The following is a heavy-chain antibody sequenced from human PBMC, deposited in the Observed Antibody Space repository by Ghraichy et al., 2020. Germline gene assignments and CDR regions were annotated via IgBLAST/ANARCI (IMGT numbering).Heavy chain of an antibody. D-gene: IGHD3-3*01. CDR3: AREPPYYDFWSGYYTGMIGGDY. CDR2: ISAYNGNT. V-gene: IGHV1-18*01. J-gene: IGHJ4*02. CDR1: GYTFTSYG. Sequence: ASVKVSCKASGYTFTSYGISWVRQAPGQGLEWMGWISAYNGNTNYAQKHQGRVTMTTDTSTSTAYMELRSLRSDDTAVYYCAREPPYYDFWSGYYTGMIGGDYWGQGTLVTVSS.